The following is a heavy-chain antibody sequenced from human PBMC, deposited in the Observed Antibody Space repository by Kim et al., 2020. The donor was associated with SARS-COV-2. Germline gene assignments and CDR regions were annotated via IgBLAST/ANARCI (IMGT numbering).Heavy chain of an antibody. CDR1: GFTFSNAW. V-gene: IGHV3-15*01. J-gene: IGHJ3*02. CDR2: IKSKTDGGTT. CDR3: TTADTYYVYAFDI. Sequence: GGSLRLSCAASGFTFSNAWMSWVRQAPGKGLEWVGRIKSKTDGGTTDYAAPVKGRFTISRDDSKNTLYLQMNSLKTEDTAVYYCTTADTYYVYAFDIWGQGTMVTVSS. D-gene: IGHD1-26*01.